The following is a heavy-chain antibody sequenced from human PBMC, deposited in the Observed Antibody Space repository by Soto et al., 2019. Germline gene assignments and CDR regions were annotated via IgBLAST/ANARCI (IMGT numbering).Heavy chain of an antibody. CDR3: ARERPRDGYSSGHSDLDI. Sequence: QLQLQESGPGLVKPSETLSLTCTVSGGSISSDYWSWIRQSPGKGLEWIGHIYYRGNTNYNPSLKSRVTMSVDMSKPHLSLRLTSVTAADTAVYYCARERPRDGYSSGHSDLDIWGQGTMVTVSS. CDR1: GGSISSDY. D-gene: IGHD3-10*01. CDR2: IYYRGNT. J-gene: IGHJ3*02. V-gene: IGHV4-59*01.